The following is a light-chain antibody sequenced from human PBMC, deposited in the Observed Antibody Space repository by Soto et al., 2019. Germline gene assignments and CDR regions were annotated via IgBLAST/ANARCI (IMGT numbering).Light chain of an antibody. CDR2: SNT. Sequence: QSVLTQPPSVSGAPGXXXXXXXTGSSSNIGAGFDVHWYQQLPGTAPKLVLYSNTARPSGVPDRFSGSRSGSSASLAITGLQAEDEADYYCQSYDSGVAGSVFGTGTKLTVL. J-gene: IGLJ1*01. V-gene: IGLV1-40*01. CDR3: QSYDSGVAGSV. CDR1: SSNIGAGFD.